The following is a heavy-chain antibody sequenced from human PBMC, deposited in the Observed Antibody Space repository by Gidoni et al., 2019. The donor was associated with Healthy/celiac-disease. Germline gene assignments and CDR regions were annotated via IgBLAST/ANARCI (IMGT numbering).Heavy chain of an antibody. J-gene: IGHJ6*02. Sequence: QGQLVEAGGGVVQPGRSLRRSCAATGVTFSSYAMHWVRQAPGKGMECVAVISYDGSNHSYAASVKGRFTISRDNSKTPLYLQMNSLRAADTAVYYCARPYSSSWPLDSVAPYYYGMAVWGQGTTVTVSS. CDR2: ISYDGSNH. CDR1: GVTFSSYA. D-gene: IGHD6-13*01. V-gene: IGHV3-30-3*01. CDR3: ARPYSSSWPLDSVAPYYYGMAV.